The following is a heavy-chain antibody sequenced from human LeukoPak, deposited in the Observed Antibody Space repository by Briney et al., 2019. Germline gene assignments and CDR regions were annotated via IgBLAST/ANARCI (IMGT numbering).Heavy chain of an antibody. CDR1: GFTFSSYS. D-gene: IGHD2-15*01. V-gene: IGHV3-21*01. Sequence: PGGSLRLSCAASGFTFSSYSMNWVRQAPGKGLEWVSSIISSSSYIYYADSVKGRFTISRDNAKNSLYLQMNSLRAEDTAVYYCARGGRYCSGGSCYSAIGAYYWGQGTLVTVSS. J-gene: IGHJ4*02. CDR3: ARGGRYCSGGSCYSAIGAYY. CDR2: IISSSSYI.